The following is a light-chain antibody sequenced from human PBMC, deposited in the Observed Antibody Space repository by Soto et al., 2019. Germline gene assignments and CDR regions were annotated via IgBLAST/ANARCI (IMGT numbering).Light chain of an antibody. CDR1: SSDVGGYDY. CDR3: DSYAGSSYV. J-gene: IGLJ1*01. CDR2: DVS. Sequence: QSALTQPRSVSGSPGQSVTISCTGTSSDVGGYDYVSWYQQHPDKAPKLMIYDVSKRPSGVPDRCSGSKSGNTASLTISGLQAEDEADYYCDSYAGSSYVFGTGTKLTVL. V-gene: IGLV2-11*01.